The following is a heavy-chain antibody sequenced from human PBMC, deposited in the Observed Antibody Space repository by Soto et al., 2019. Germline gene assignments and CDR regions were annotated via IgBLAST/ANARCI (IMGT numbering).Heavy chain of an antibody. CDR3: ARDRTRTTLADGMDV. Sequence: ASVKVSCKASGYTFTSYGISWVRQAPGQGLEWMGWISAYNGNTNYAQKLQGRVTMTTDTSTSTAYMELRSLRSDDTAVYYCARDRTRTTLADGMDVWGQGTTVTVSS. CDR1: GYTFTSYG. D-gene: IGHD1-1*01. CDR2: ISAYNGNT. V-gene: IGHV1-18*01. J-gene: IGHJ6*02.